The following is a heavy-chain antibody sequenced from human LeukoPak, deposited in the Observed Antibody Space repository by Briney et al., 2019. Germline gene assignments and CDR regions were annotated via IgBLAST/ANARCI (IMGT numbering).Heavy chain of an antibody. D-gene: IGHD5-18*01. CDR1: GFTVSSYA. CDR2: ISGSGGST. V-gene: IGHV3-23*01. CDR3: AKMRYGPTLNFDY. Sequence: GGSLRLSCAASGFTVSSYAMSWVCQALGKGLEWVSAISGSGGSTYYADSVKGRFTISRDNSKNTLYLQMNSLRAEDTAVYYCAKMRYGPTLNFDYWGQGTPVTVSS. J-gene: IGHJ4*02.